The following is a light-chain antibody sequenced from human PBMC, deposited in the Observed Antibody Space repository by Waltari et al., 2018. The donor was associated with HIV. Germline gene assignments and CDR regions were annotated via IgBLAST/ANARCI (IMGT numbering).Light chain of an antibody. Sequence: QSALTQPASVSGSPGQSITISCTGTSSDVGGYKYVSWYQQHPGKAPKLIIYEVSNRPSGVSNRFSGSQSGNTASLAISGLQADDEADYYCSSYISSTLFYVFGTGTKVTVL. CDR2: EVS. CDR1: SSDVGGYKY. V-gene: IGLV2-14*01. CDR3: SSYISSTLFYV. J-gene: IGLJ1*01.